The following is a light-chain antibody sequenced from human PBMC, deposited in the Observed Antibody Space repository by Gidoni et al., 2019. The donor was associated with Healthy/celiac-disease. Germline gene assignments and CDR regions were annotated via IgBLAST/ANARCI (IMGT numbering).Light chain of an antibody. CDR2: KAS. V-gene: IGKV1-5*03. J-gene: IGKJ1*01. CDR3: QQYNSYSWT. CDR1: QSISSW. Sequence: DIQMTQSPSTLSASVGDRVTTTCRASQSISSWLTWYQQKPGKAPKLLINKASSLESGVPSSFSGSGSGTEVTLTINSLQPEDFATNYCQQYNSYSWTFXQXTKVEIK.